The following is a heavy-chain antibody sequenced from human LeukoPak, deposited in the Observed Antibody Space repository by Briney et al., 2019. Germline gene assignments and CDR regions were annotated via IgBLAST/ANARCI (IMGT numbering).Heavy chain of an antibody. CDR3: ARAGQWFSDAYDI. V-gene: IGHV3-13*01. CDR2: IGTAGDT. CDR1: GLTFFTFD. Sequence: TGGSLSLSCAASGLTFFTFDMHWVRQGTGKGLEWVSGIGTAGDTHYPDSVKGRFTISRENAKNSLYLQMNSLRAGDTAVYYCARAGQWFSDAYDIWGQGTMVTVSS. J-gene: IGHJ3*02. D-gene: IGHD3-10*01.